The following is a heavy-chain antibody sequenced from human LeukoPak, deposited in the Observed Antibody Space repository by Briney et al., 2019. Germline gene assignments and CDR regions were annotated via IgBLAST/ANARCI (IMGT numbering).Heavy chain of an antibody. V-gene: IGHV3-48*03. CDR1: GFTFSSYE. Sequence: GGSLGLSCAASGFTFSSYEMNWVRQAPGKGLEWVSYISSSGSTIYYADCVKGRFTISRDNAKNSLYLQMNSLRAEDTALYYCVRDLDWGAFDVWGQGRMVTVSS. CDR2: ISSSGSTI. D-gene: IGHD3/OR15-3a*01. J-gene: IGHJ3*01. CDR3: VRDLDWGAFDV.